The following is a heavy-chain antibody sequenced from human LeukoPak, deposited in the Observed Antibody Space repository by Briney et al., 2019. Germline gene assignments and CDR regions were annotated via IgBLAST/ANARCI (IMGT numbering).Heavy chain of an antibody. CDR2: IYSGGST. D-gene: IGHD4-23*01. J-gene: IGHJ4*02. Sequence: GGSLRLSCAAPGFTASSNYMSWVRQGPGKGLEWVSVIYSGGSTYYADSVKGRITISRDNTKNTLYLQMNSLRAEDTAVYYCARDTVADYWGQGTLVTVSS. CDR1: GFTASSNY. V-gene: IGHV3-66*01. CDR3: ARDTVADY.